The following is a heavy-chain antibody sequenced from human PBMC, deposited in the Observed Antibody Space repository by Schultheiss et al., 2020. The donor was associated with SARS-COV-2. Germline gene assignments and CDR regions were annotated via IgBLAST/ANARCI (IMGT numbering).Heavy chain of an antibody. CDR2: IYPKTGAT. CDR3: ARGVASAFIFDY. Sequence: ASVKVSCKASGYSFTCYYIHWLRQAPGQRPEWMGWIYPKTGATNYAQPLRYRVTVTRDTSISTAYMELSGLRSDDTGVYYCARGVASAFIFDYWGQGALVTVSS. CDR1: GYSFTCYY. V-gene: IGHV1-2*02. D-gene: IGHD2-15*01. J-gene: IGHJ4*02.